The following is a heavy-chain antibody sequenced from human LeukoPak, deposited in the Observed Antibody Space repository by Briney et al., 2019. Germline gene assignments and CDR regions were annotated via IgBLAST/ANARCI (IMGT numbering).Heavy chain of an antibody. CDR3: ARVSDISVAAYFDY. CDR1: GFTFSTYY. D-gene: IGHD6-19*01. Sequence: GGSLRLSCAASGFTFSTYYMSWVRQAPGKGLEWVSTINWNGGSTGYADSVKGRFTISRDNAKNSLYLQMNSLRAEDTALYYCARVSDISVAAYFDYWGQGTLVTVSS. J-gene: IGHJ4*02. V-gene: IGHV3-20*04. CDR2: INWNGGST.